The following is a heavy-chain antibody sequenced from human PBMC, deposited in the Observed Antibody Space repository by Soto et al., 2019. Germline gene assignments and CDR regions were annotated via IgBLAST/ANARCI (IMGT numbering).Heavy chain of an antibody. Sequence: SETLSLTCTVCGGSISSSRYYWGWIRQPPGKGLEWLGSIYYSGSTYYNPSLKSRVTISVDTSKTQFSLKLSSVTAADTAVYYCAVIRLQYFQHWGQGTLVTVPS. V-gene: IGHV4-39*01. CDR1: GGSISSSRYY. CDR2: IYYSGST. J-gene: IGHJ1*01. D-gene: IGHD2-21*01. CDR3: AVIRLQYFQH.